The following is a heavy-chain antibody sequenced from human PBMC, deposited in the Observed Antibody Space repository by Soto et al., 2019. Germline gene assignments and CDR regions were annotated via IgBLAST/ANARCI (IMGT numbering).Heavy chain of an antibody. CDR3: ARHIAVPRTRGFDS. Sequence: QVHLQESGPGLVKPSGTLSLTCAVSGGSITTNWWSWVRQPPGKGMEWIGEIYHSGTTNYNPSLRGRVTISVDKSNNQYTLNLNSMTAAVSAIYYCARHIAVPRTRGFDSWGQGNLVTVSS. V-gene: IGHV4-4*02. D-gene: IGHD6-19*01. CDR1: GGSITTNW. CDR2: IYHSGTT. J-gene: IGHJ5*01.